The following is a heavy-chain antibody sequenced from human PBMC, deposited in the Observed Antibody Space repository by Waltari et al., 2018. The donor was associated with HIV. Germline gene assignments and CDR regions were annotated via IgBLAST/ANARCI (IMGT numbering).Heavy chain of an antibody. D-gene: IGHD1-1*01. V-gene: IGHV3-7*01. CDR3: AKEGTTPSWAPNGMDV. CDR2: INQAGSER. CDR1: GFTFTFYW. J-gene: IGHJ6*01. Sequence: EVQLVESGGGWVQPGGSLTLTCEASGFTFTFYWLSWVHQAPGKGVEWVANINQAGSERHEVDSVKGRFTISRDNSDNTLYLQMNSLRAEDTAVYYCAKEGTTPSWAPNGMDVWGQGTTVTVSS.